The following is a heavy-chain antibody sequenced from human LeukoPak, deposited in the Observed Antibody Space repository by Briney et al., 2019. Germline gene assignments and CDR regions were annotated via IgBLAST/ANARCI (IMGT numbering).Heavy chain of an antibody. V-gene: IGHV5-51*01. CDR2: IYPGDSDT. CDR1: GYSFTSYW. D-gene: IGHD2-15*01. Sequence: GESLKISCKGSGYSFTSYWIGWVRQMPGKGLEWMGIIYPGDSDTRYSPSFQGQVTISADKSISTAYLQWSSLKASDTAMYYCARARYCNGGRCYFDYWGQGTLVTVSS. CDR3: ARARYCNGGRCYFDY. J-gene: IGHJ4*02.